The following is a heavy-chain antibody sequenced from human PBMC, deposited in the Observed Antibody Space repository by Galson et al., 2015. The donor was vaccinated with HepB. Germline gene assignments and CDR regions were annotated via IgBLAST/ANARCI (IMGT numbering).Heavy chain of an antibody. CDR1: GFIFSTYW. CDR2: INRDGSSM. CDR3: VRDGENGSNDLDY. J-gene: IGHJ4*02. Sequence: SLRLSCAASGFIFSTYWMHWVRQAPGKGLVWVSRINRDGSSMTYADSVKGRYTISRDNARNTLYLQMNSLRVEDTSLYYCVRDGENGSNDLDYWGQGALVTVSS. D-gene: IGHD5-24*01. V-gene: IGHV3-74*03.